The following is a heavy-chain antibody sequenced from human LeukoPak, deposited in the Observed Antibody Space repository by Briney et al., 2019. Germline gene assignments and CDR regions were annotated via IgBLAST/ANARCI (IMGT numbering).Heavy chain of an antibody. CDR2: TYYRSKWYN. CDR3: ASSHGDIDY. CDR1: GDSVSSNSAA. V-gene: IGHV6-1*01. D-gene: IGHD7-27*01. J-gene: IGHJ4*02. Sequence: SQTLSLTCAISGDSVSSNSAAWNWIRQSPSRGLEWLGRTYYRSKWYNDYAGSVKSRITINPDATKNQFSLHLNSVTPEDTAVYCCASSHGDIDYWGQGTLVTVSS.